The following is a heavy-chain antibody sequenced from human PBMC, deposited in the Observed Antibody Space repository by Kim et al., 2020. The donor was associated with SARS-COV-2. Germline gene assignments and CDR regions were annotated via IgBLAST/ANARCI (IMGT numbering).Heavy chain of an antibody. V-gene: IGHV3-21*04. Sequence: GGSLRLSCAASGFTFSSYSMNWVRQAPGKGLEWVSSISSSSSYIYYADSVKGRFTISRDNAKNSLYLQMNSLRAEDTAVYYCARDTTVRGVITSKRPGEFDYWGQGTLVTVSS. CDR1: GFTFSSYS. J-gene: IGHJ4*02. CDR3: ARDTTVRGVITSKRPGEFDY. CDR2: ISSSSSYI. D-gene: IGHD3-10*01.